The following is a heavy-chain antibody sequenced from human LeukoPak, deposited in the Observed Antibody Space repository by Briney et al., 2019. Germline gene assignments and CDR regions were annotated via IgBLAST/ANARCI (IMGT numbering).Heavy chain of an antibody. Sequence: GGSLRLSCAASGFAFNTYAMHWVRQTPGQGLEWVALIWHDGSHKFYSNSVRGQFTISRDNSKNTVSLQMNNLRPEDTAVYYCARGIFGSGSYPDFWGQGTLVTVSS. J-gene: IGHJ4*02. CDR3: ARGIFGSGSYPDF. D-gene: IGHD3-10*01. CDR1: GFAFNTYA. CDR2: IWHDGSHK. V-gene: IGHV3-33*01.